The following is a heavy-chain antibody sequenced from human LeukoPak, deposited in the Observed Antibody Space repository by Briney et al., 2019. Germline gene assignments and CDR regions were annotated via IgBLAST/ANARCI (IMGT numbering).Heavy chain of an antibody. CDR1: GCSLSTSGVV. CDR3: AHNRLLQAYFDY. Sequence: SGPTLVKPTQTRTLSCTFSGCSLSTSGVVVGLIRQPPGKALEWLALIYWDDDKRYSPSLKRRLTITKDTSKNQVVLTMTNMDPVDTATYYCAHNRLLQAYFDYWGQGTLVTVSS. CDR2: IYWDDDK. V-gene: IGHV2-5*02. J-gene: IGHJ4*02.